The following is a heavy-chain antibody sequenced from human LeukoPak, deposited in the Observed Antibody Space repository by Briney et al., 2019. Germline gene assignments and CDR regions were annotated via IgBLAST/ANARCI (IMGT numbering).Heavy chain of an antibody. CDR3: AREGLSRYLYHMDV. D-gene: IGHD3-10*01. V-gene: IGHV4-39*07. CDR1: GGSISSSSYY. J-gene: IGHJ6*03. CDR2: IYYSGST. Sequence: SETLSLTCTVSGGSISSSSYYWGWIRQPPGKGLEWIGSIYYSGSTYYNPSLKSRVTISVDTSKNQFSLKLSSVTAADTAVYYCAREGLSRYLYHMDVWGKGTTVTVSS.